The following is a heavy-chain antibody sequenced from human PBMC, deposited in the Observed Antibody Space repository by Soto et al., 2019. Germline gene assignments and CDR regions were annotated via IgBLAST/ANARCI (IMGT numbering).Heavy chain of an antibody. Sequence: QVQLVESGGGVVQPGRSLRLSCAASGFTFSSYGMHWVRQAPGKGLEWVAVISDDGSNKYYADSLKGRFTISRDNSKNELYLQMNSLRAEDTAVYYCAKEWVYDTSGWSFDYWGQGTLVTVSS. V-gene: IGHV3-30*18. D-gene: IGHD3-22*01. CDR2: ISDDGSNK. CDR3: AKEWVYDTSGWSFDY. J-gene: IGHJ4*02. CDR1: GFTFSSYG.